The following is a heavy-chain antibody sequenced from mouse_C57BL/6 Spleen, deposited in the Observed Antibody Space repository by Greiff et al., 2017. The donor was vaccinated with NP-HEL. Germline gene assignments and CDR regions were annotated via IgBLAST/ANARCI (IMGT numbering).Heavy chain of an antibody. V-gene: IGHV14-2*01. D-gene: IGHD1-1*01. CDR3: ARALVFTTVVATDAMDY. CDR2: IDPEDGET. J-gene: IGHJ4*01. CDR1: GFNIKDYY. Sequence: EVKLVESGAELVKPGASVKLSCTASGFNIKDYYMHWVKQRTEQGLEWIGRIDPEDGETKYAPKFQGKATITADTSSNTAYLQLSSLTSEDTAVYYCARALVFTTVVATDAMDYWGQGTSVTVSS.